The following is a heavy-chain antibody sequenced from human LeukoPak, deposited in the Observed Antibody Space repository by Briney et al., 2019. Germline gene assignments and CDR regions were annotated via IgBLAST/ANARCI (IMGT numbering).Heavy chain of an antibody. J-gene: IGHJ3*02. CDR2: IYYSGST. CDR1: GGSISSYY. V-gene: IGHV4-59*08. D-gene: IGHD3-22*01. CDR3: ARHWDYYDSGGYLGFVAFDI. Sequence: SETLSLTCTVSGGSISSYYWSWIRQPPGKGLEWIGYIYYSGSTNYNPSLKSRVTISVDTSKNQFSLKLSSVTAADTAVYYCARHWDYYDSGGYLGFVAFDIWGQGTMVTVSS.